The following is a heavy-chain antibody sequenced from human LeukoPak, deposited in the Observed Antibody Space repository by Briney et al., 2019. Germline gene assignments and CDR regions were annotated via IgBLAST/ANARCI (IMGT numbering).Heavy chain of an antibody. CDR2: IYYSGST. CDR3: ARIPGGYSSNWYYFDY. V-gene: IGHV4-59*01. CDR1: GGSISTYY. Sequence: SETLSLTCTVSGGSISTYYWSWIRQPPGKGLEWIGYIYYSGSTNYNPSLKSRVTKSVDTSKNQFSLKLSSVTAADTAVYYCARIPGGYSSNWYYFDYWGQGTLVTVSS. D-gene: IGHD6-13*01. J-gene: IGHJ4*02.